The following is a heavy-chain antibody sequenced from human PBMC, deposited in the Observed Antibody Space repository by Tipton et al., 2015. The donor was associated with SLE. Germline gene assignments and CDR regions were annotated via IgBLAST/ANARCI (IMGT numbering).Heavy chain of an antibody. J-gene: IGHJ2*01. CDR2: IYYSGST. Sequence: TLSLTCTVSGGSISSYYWSWIRQPPGKGLEWIGYIYYSGSTNYNPSLKSRVTISADTSKNQFSLKLSSVTAADTAVYYCAAQPVAGLWYFDLWGRGTLVTVSP. V-gene: IGHV4-59*07. CDR3: AAQPVAGLWYFDL. CDR1: GGSISSYY. D-gene: IGHD1-14*01.